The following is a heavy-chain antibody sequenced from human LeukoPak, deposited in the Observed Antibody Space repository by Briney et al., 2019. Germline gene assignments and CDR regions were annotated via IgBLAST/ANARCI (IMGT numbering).Heavy chain of an antibody. CDR3: ARVGAPAFDI. D-gene: IGHD1-26*01. V-gene: IGHV3-53*01. Sequence: GGSLRLSCAASGFTFSSYSMSWVRQAPGKGLEWVSDIYSGGTTYYTDSVKGRFTISRDNSKNTLYLQMNSLRAEDTAVYYCARVGAPAFDIWGQGTMVTVSS. CDR2: IYSGGTT. CDR1: GFTFSSYS. J-gene: IGHJ3*02.